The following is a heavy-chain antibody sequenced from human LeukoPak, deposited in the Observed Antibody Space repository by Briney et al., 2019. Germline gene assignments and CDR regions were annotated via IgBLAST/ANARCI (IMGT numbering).Heavy chain of an antibody. CDR2: ISYDGSNK. V-gene: IGHV3-30-3*01. D-gene: IGHD2-15*01. CDR1: GFTFSSYA. J-gene: IGHJ6*02. CDR3: ARGAATPQFYGMDV. Sequence: GGSLRLSCAASGFTFSSYAMHWVRQAPGKGLEWVAVISYDGSNKYYADSVKGRFTISRDDSKNTLYLQMNSLRAEDTAVYYCARGAATPQFYGMDVWGQGTTVTVSS.